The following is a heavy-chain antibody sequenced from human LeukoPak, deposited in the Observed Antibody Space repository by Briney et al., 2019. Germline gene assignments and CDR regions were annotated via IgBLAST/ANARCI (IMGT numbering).Heavy chain of an antibody. D-gene: IGHD5-12*01. J-gene: IGHJ6*02. CDR2: ISAYNGNT. Sequence: GAPVKVSCKASGYTFTSYAISWVRQAPGQGLEWMGWISAYNGNTNYAQKPQGRVTMTTDTSTSTAYMELRSLRSDDTAVYYCARDLPISVATISFNYYYYGMDVWGQGTTVTVSS. V-gene: IGHV1-18*01. CDR1: GYTFTSYA. CDR3: ARDLPISVATISFNYYYYGMDV.